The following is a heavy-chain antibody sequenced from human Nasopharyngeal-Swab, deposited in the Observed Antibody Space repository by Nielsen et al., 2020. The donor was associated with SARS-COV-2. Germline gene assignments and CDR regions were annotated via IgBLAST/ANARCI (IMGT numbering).Heavy chain of an antibody. Sequence: GGSLRLSCAASGFIFSDYYMTWIRQAPGEGPEWVSNISSSGTTKYYADSVKGRFTISRDNAKNSLFLQMNSLRAEDTAVYYCARSPDVFDIWGQGTMVTVSS. CDR1: GFIFSDYY. CDR2: ISSSGTTK. J-gene: IGHJ3*02. CDR3: ARSPDVFDI. V-gene: IGHV3-11*04.